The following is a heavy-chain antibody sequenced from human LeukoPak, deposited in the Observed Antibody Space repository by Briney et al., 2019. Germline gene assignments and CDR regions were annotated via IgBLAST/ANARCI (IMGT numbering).Heavy chain of an antibody. J-gene: IGHJ6*02. Sequence: GGSLRLSCAASGFTFSSNGMHWVRQAPGKGLEWVGIIWYDGSNKYYADSVKGRFIISRDNSKNTLYLQMNSLRVEDTAVYYCARPYYSNYYYYGMDVWGQGTTVTVSS. CDR1: GFTFSSNG. CDR3: ARPYYSNYYYYGMDV. CDR2: IWYDGSNK. D-gene: IGHD4-11*01. V-gene: IGHV3-33*01.